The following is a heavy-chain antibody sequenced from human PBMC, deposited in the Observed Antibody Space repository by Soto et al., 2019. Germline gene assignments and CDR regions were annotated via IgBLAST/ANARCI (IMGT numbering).Heavy chain of an antibody. CDR3: AREGIEAAGLAGRFDP. J-gene: IGHJ5*02. D-gene: IGHD6-13*01. CDR2: TYYRSKWYN. Sequence: SQTLSLTCAMSGDSVSSNSAAWNWIRQSPSRGLEWLGRTYYRSKWYNDYAVSVKSRITINPDTSKNQFSLQLNSVTPEDTAVYYCAREGIEAAGLAGRFDPWGQGPLVTVSS. V-gene: IGHV6-1*01. CDR1: GDSVSSNSAA.